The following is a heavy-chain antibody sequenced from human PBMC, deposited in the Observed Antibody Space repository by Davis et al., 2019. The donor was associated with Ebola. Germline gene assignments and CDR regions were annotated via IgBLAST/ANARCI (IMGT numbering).Heavy chain of an antibody. Sequence: GESLKISCAASGFTFSSYAMSWVRQAPGKGLEWVSAISGSGGSTYYADSVKGRFTISRDNAKNSLYLQMNSLRAEDTAVYYCARSLILWFGELLYGDYYGMDVWGQGTTVTVSS. CDR1: GFTFSSYA. CDR2: ISGSGGST. J-gene: IGHJ6*02. V-gene: IGHV3-23*01. CDR3: ARSLILWFGELLYGDYYGMDV. D-gene: IGHD3-10*01.